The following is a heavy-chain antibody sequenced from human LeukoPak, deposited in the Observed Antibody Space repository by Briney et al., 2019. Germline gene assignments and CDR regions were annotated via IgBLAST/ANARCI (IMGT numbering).Heavy chain of an antibody. D-gene: IGHD4-17*01. Sequence: GGSLRLSCAASGFTFGIHNMDWVRQAPGKGLEWISYINSGGDATHYADSVKGRFTISRDDAKNSLYMQMNSLTAEDTAVYYCARGAGRYGDYRDYWGQGTLVTVSS. CDR2: INSGGDAT. J-gene: IGHJ4*02. CDR1: GFTFGIHN. CDR3: ARGAGRYGDYRDY. V-gene: IGHV3-48*04.